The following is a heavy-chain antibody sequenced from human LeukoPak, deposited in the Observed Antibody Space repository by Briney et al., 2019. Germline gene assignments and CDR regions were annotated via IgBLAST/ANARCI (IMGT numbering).Heavy chain of an antibody. D-gene: IGHD6-19*01. CDR2: ISGSGGST. V-gene: IGHV3-23*01. Sequence: RGSLRLSCAASGFTFSSYAMSWVRQAPGKGLEWVSAISGSGGSTYYADSVKGRFTISRDNSKNTLYLQMNSLRAEDTAVYYCAEDMSGWETSYFDYWGQGTLVTVSS. CDR3: AEDMSGWETSYFDY. J-gene: IGHJ4*02. CDR1: GFTFSSYA.